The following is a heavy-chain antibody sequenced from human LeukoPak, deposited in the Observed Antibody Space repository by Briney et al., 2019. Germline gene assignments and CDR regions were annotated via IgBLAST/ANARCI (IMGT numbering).Heavy chain of an antibody. V-gene: IGHV1-18*01. CDR2: ISAYNGNT. CDR3: ARVGGIAALLYYFDY. D-gene: IGHD6-6*01. J-gene: IGHJ4*02. CDR1: GGTFSSYA. Sequence: ASVTVSCKASGGTFSSYAISWVRQAPGQGLEWMGWISAYNGNTNYAQKLQGRVTMTTDTSTSTAYMELRSPRSDDTAVNYCARVGGIAALLYYFDYWGQGTLVTVSS.